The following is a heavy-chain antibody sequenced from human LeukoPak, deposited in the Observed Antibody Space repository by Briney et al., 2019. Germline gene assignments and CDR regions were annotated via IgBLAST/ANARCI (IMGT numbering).Heavy chain of an antibody. V-gene: IGHV1-3*01. D-gene: IGHD3-22*01. CDR2: INAGNGNT. CDR3: AVRYYYDSSGQFDY. CDR1: GYTFISYA. Sequence: ASVKVSCKASGYTFISYAIHWVRQAPGQRLEWMGWINAGNGNTKYSQQFQGRVTITRDTSASTAYMDLSSLRSEDTAVYYCAVRYYYDSSGQFDYWGQGTLVTVSS. J-gene: IGHJ4*02.